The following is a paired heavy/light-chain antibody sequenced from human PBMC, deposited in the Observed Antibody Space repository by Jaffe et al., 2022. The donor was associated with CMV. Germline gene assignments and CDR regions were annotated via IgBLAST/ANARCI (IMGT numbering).Heavy chain of an antibody. CDR3: AREGNYYGSGSYYMRFDY. CDR1: GYTFTSYG. J-gene: IGHJ4*02. D-gene: IGHD3-10*01. Sequence: QVQLVQSGAEVKKPGASVKVSCKASGYTFTSYGISWVRQAPGQGLEWMGWISAYNGNTNYAQKLQGRVTMTTDTSTSTAYMELRSLRSDDTAVYYCAREGNYYGSGSYYMRFDYWGQGTLVTVSS. V-gene: IGHV1-18*04. CDR2: ISAYNGNT.
Light chain of an antibody. CDR3: QQRET. CDR1: QSVSSY. J-gene: IGKJ3*01. V-gene: IGKV3-11*01. Sequence: EIVLTQSPATLSLSPGERATLSCRASQSVSSYLAWYQQKPGQAPRLLIYDASNRATGIPARFSGSGSGTDFTLTISSLEPEDFAVYYCQQRETFGPGTKVDIK. CDR2: DAS.